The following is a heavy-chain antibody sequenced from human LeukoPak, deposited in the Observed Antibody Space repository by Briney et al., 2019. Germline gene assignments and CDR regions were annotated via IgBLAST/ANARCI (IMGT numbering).Heavy chain of an antibody. J-gene: IGHJ6*03. CDR3: ARGYCSSTSCYMDGYYYYYMDV. CDR2: INPNSGGT. D-gene: IGHD2-2*02. CDR1: GYTFTGYY. Sequence: ASVKVSCKASGYTFTGYYMHWVRQAPGQGLEWMGWINPNSGGTNYAQKFQGRVTMTRDTSISTAYMELSRLRSDDTAVYYCARGYCSSTSCYMDGYYYYYMDVWGKGTTVTVSS. V-gene: IGHV1-2*02.